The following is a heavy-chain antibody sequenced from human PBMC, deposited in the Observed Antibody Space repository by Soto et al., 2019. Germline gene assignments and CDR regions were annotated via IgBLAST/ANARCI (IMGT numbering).Heavy chain of an antibody. CDR1: GVTFMNTW. D-gene: IGHD2-2*01. CDR3: TTVLPAATDYYYYYMDV. V-gene: IGHV3-15*01. Sequence: GGFLRLSCVASGVTFMNTWMSWVRQAPGKGLEWVGRIKSEIDGGTTDFAAPVKGRFTISRDDSKNTLFLQMNSLKSEDTAVYYCTTVLPAATDYYYYYMDVWGKGTTVTVSS. CDR2: IKSEIDGGTT. J-gene: IGHJ6*03.